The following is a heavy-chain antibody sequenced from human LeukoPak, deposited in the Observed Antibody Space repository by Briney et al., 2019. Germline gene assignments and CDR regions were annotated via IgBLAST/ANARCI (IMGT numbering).Heavy chain of an antibody. CDR1: GGSISSYY. CDR2: SYYSGST. Sequence: SXTLSLTCTVSGGSISSYYWSWIRQPPGKGLEWIGNSYYSGSTKYNPSLKSRVTISVDTSKNQFSLKVNSVTAADTAVYYCAGDDSSSWWSYWGQGTLVTVSS. J-gene: IGHJ4*02. CDR3: AGDDSSSWWSY. D-gene: IGHD6-13*01. V-gene: IGHV4-59*01.